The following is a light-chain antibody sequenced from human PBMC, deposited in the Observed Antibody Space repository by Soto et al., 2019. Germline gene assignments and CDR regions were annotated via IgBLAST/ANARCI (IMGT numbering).Light chain of an antibody. CDR2: GHD. J-gene: IGLJ3*02. CDR1: SSTIGNNA. Sequence: QSVLTQPPSASGPPGQRVTISCSGSSSTIGNNAVDWYQQPPGTAPKLLIYGHDQRPSGVPDRFSASRSGTSATLAISGLQPGDEGIYYCAVWGDKLDGPGVFGGGTKLTVL. V-gene: IGLV1-44*01. CDR3: AVWGDKLDGPGV.